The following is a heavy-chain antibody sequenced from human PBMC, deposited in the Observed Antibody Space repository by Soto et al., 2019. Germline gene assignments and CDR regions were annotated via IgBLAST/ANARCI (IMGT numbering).Heavy chain of an antibody. D-gene: IGHD2-15*01. CDR1: GGSISSGGYY. J-gene: IGHJ4*01. CDR2: IYYSGST. Sequence: SETLSLTCTVSGGSISSGGYYWSWIRQHPGKGLEWIGYIYYSGSTYYDPSLKSRVTISVDTSKNQFSLKLSSVTAADTAVYYCAIVFSRRSDINMGYSDYWRHGILVTVSS. V-gene: IGHV4-31*03. CDR3: AIVFSRRSDINMGYSDY.